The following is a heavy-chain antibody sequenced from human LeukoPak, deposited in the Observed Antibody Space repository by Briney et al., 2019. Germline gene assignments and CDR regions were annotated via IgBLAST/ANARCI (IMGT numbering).Heavy chain of an antibody. CDR3: ARGLFRYYDFWSGYSNYFDY. CDR1: GGSFSGYY. V-gene: IGHV4-34*01. CDR2: INHSGST. J-gene: IGHJ4*02. Sequence: PSETLSLTCAVSGGSFSGYYWSWIRQPPGKGLEWIGEINHSGSTNYNPSLKSRVTISVDTSKNQFSLKLSSVTAADTAVYYCARGLFRYYDFWSGYSNYFDYWGQGTLVTVSS. D-gene: IGHD3-3*01.